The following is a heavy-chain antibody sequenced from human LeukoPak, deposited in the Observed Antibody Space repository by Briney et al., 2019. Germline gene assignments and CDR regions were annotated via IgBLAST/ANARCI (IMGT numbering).Heavy chain of an antibody. V-gene: IGHV3-30-3*01. CDR1: GFTFSAYA. D-gene: IGHD5-12*01. J-gene: IGHJ4*02. CDR2: ISYDGSNK. Sequence: QAGGSLRLSCAASGFTFSAYAMHWVRQAPGKGLEWVAVISYDGSNKYYADSVKGRFTISRDNSKSTLYLQMNSLRAEDTAVYYRARDRGGYDLDYWGQGTLVTVSS. CDR3: ARDRGGYDLDY.